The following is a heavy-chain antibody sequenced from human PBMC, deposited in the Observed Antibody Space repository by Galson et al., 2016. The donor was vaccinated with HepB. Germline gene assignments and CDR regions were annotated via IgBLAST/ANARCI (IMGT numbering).Heavy chain of an antibody. D-gene: IGHD6-19*01. Sequence: SVKVSCKASGGTFRTYGINWVRQAPGQGLEWMGGIIPLFGTANYAQKFQGRVTFTADESTTTVYMELSSLRSEDTAVYYCARGSEGIAVAGTGYFDLWGRGTLVTVSS. CDR3: ARGSEGIAVAGTGYFDL. V-gene: IGHV1-69*13. CDR2: IIPLFGTA. CDR1: GGTFRTYG. J-gene: IGHJ2*01.